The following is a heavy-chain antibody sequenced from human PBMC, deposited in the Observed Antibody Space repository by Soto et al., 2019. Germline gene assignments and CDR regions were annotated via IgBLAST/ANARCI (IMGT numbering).Heavy chain of an antibody. CDR2: IYYTGSS. CDR3: ARAAYYDSSGYYYSGAFDI. J-gene: IGHJ3*02. V-gene: IGHV4-59*01. Sequence: SETLSLTCTVSGGSISYYYWSWIRQPPGKGLEWIGFIYYTGSSSYNPSLKSRVTMSLDKSNNQFSLKLTSVTAADTAVYYCARAAYYDSSGYYYSGAFDIWGQGTMVTVSS. CDR1: GGSISYYY. D-gene: IGHD3-22*01.